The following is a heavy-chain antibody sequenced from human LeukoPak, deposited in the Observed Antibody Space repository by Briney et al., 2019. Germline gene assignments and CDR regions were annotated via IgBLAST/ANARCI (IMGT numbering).Heavy chain of an antibody. J-gene: IGHJ4*02. CDR2: IYHSGST. Sequence: SETLSLTCAVYGGSFSGYYWGWIRQPPGKGLEWIGTIYHSGSTYYNPSLKSRVTISVDTSKNQFSLKLSSVTAADTAVYYCARDRGYYDSSGPLYYFDYWGQGTLVTVSS. CDR1: GGSFSGYY. D-gene: IGHD3-22*01. V-gene: IGHV4-34*01. CDR3: ARDRGYYDSSGPLYYFDY.